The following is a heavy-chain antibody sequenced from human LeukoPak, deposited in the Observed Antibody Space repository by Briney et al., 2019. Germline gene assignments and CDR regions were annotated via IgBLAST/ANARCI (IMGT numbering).Heavy chain of an antibody. D-gene: IGHD2/OR15-2a*01. CDR3: ASARESCHSAECYEYFQH. J-gene: IGHJ1*01. CDR2: LYRGGSP. Sequence: GGSLRLSFRCSGFTVGTTFMSRARQSRGRVLEWGPFLYRGGSPYYADSVNVRFTISRDNSRNSLSLQTNSMRAGDTAFYYCASARESCHSAECYEYFQHWGQGTLVTVS. V-gene: IGHV3-53*01. CDR1: GFTVGTTF.